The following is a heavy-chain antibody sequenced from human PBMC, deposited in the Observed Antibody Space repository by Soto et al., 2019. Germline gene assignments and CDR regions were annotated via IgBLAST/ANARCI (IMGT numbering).Heavy chain of an antibody. D-gene: IGHD2-2*01. CDR2: ISGSGGST. Sequence: GGSLRLSCAASGFTFSSYAMSWVRQAPGKGLEWVSAISGSGGSTYYADSVKGRFTISRDNSKNTLYLQMNSLRAEDTAVYYCAKDPLDCSSTSCYDYWGQGTLVTVSS. J-gene: IGHJ4*02. CDR1: GFTFSSYA. CDR3: AKDPLDCSSTSCYDY. V-gene: IGHV3-23*01.